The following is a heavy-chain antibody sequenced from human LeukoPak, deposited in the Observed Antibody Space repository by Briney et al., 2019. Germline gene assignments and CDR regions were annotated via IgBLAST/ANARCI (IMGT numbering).Heavy chain of an antibody. CDR2: MNPNSGNT. CDR3: ARVPTFFGGFTNFDS. V-gene: IGHV1-8*01. D-gene: IGHD3-16*01. Sequence: GASVKVSCKASGYTFTSYDINWVRQATGQGLEWMGWMNPNSGNTGYAQKFQGRVTMTRNTSISTAYMELSSLRSEDTAVYYCARVPTFFGGFTNFDSWGQGPLVTVSS. J-gene: IGHJ4*02. CDR1: GYTFTSYD.